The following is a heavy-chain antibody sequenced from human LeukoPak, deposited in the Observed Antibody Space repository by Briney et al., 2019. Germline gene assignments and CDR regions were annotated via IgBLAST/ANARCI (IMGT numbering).Heavy chain of an antibody. CDR2: ITWNRGSI. Sequence: GRSLRLSCAASGFTFDDYTMHWVRQAPGKGLEWVSGITWNRGSIGYADSVRGRFTISRDNAKNSLYLEMNSLRAEDTALYYCAKEDHFASWGQGTLVTVPS. CDR3: AKEDHFAS. CDR1: GFTFDDYT. J-gene: IGHJ4*02. V-gene: IGHV3-9*01.